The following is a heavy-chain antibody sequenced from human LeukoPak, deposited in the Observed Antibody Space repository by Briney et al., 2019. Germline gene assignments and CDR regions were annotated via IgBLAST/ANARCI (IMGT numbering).Heavy chain of an antibody. Sequence: GGSLRLSCAASGFTFSSYSMNWVRQAPGKGLEWVGRIKSKTDGGTTDYAAPVKGRFTISRDDSKNTLYLQMNSLKTEDAAVYYCAKDYSSSLTNWFDPWGQGTLVTVSS. J-gene: IGHJ5*02. V-gene: IGHV3-15*07. CDR3: AKDYSSSLTNWFDP. CDR1: GFTFSSYS. CDR2: IKSKTDGGTT. D-gene: IGHD6-6*01.